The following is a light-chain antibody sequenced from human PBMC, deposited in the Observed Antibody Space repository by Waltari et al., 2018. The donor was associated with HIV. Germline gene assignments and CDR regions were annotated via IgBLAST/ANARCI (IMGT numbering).Light chain of an antibody. V-gene: IGKV4-1*01. J-gene: IGKJ1*01. CDR1: QSVLYSSNNKNY. Sequence: DIVMTQSPDSLAVSLCERANFNCKSSQSVLYSSNNKNYLAWYHQKPGQPPNLLIYWASTRESGVPDRFSGSGSGTDFTLTISSLQAEDVAVYYCQQYYSTPWTFGQGTKVEIK. CDR2: WAS. CDR3: QQYYSTPWT.